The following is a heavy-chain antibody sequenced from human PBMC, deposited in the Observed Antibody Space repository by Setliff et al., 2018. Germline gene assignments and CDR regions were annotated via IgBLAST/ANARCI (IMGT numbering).Heavy chain of an antibody. CDR2: IQTSGTT. V-gene: IGHV4-61*09. CDR3: ARWVAAAGIHNYFDY. J-gene: IGHJ4*02. D-gene: IGHD6-13*01. CDR1: GGSISSGNYY. Sequence: SETLSLTCTVSGGSISSGNYYWSWIRQPAGKGLEWIGHIQTSGTTNYNPSLRSRVAISLDTSKNQFSLRLSSVTAADTAVYYCARWVAAAGIHNYFDYWGQGTLVTVSS.